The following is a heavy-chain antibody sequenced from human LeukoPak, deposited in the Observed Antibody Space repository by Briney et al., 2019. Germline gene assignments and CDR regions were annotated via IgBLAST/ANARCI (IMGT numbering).Heavy chain of an antibody. D-gene: IGHD3-10*01. V-gene: IGHV3-23*01. CDR1: GFPFNNYV. CDR3: AKGVYGSGYYFDY. J-gene: IGHJ4*02. CDR2: IGGGATT. Sequence: PGGSLTLFCAPSGFPFNNYVMIWVRQAPGKGLEWVSAIGGGATTYYADSVKGRFTISRDNSKNTLYLQMNSLRAEDTAVYYCAKGVYGSGYYFDYWGQGTLVTVSS.